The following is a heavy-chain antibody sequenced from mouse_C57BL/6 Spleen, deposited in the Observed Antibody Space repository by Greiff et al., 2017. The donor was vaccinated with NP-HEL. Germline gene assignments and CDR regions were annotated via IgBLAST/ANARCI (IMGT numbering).Heavy chain of an antibody. J-gene: IGHJ4*01. D-gene: IGHD1-1*01. Sequence: VKLQQPGAELVMPGASVKLSCKASGYTFTSYWMHWVKQRPGQGLEWIGEIDPSDSYTNYNQKFKGKSTLTVDKSSSTAYMQLSSLTSEDSAVYYCARNYYYGSSPYAMDYWGQGTSVTVSS. V-gene: IGHV1-69*01. CDR3: ARNYYYGSSPYAMDY. CDR2: IDPSDSYT. CDR1: GYTFTSYW.